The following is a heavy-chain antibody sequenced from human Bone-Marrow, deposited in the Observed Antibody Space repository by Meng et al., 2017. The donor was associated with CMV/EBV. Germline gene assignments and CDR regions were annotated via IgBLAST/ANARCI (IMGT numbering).Heavy chain of an antibody. CDR1: GYTFTSYD. J-gene: IGHJ4*02. CDR3: ASSRGNYDYSGGLDY. Sequence: SGYTFTSYDIIWVRQATGQGLEWMGWMNPNSGNTGYAQKFQGRVTMTRDTSISTAYMELTSLRSDDTAVYYCASSRGNYDYSGGLDYWGQGTLVTVSS. D-gene: IGHD3-16*01. V-gene: IGHV1-8*01. CDR2: MNPNSGNT.